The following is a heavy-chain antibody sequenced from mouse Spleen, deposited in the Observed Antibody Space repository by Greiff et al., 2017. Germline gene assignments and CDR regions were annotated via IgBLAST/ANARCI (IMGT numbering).Heavy chain of an antibody. V-gene: IGHV1-4*01. CDR2: INPSSGYT. J-gene: IGHJ4*01. CDR1: GYTFTSYT. Sequence: VQLQQSGAELARPGASVKMSCKASGYTFTSYTMHWVKQRPGQGLEWIGYINPSSGYTKYNQKFKDKATLTADKSSSTAYMQLSSLTSEDSAVYYCARGAPRNYAMDYWGQGTSVTVSS. CDR3: ARGAPRNYAMDY.